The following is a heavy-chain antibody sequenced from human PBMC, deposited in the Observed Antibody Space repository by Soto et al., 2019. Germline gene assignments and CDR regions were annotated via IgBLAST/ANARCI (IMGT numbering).Heavy chain of an antibody. D-gene: IGHD1-1*01. J-gene: IGHJ4*02. CDR3: AKSVYNWNDGFFDY. CDR1: GFTFSSYG. Sequence: QVQLVESGGGVVQPGRYLRLSCEASGFTFSSYGLHWVRQAPGKGLEWVAVISYDGNNKYYADSVKGRFTISRDNSKNTLYLQMNSLRAEDTAVYYCAKSVYNWNDGFFDYWGQGTLGTVSS. V-gene: IGHV3-30*18. CDR2: ISYDGNNK.